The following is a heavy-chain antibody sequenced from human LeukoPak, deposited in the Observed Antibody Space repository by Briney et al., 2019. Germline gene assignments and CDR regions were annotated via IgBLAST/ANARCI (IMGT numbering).Heavy chain of an antibody. V-gene: IGHV3-30*02. D-gene: IGHD2-2*01. CDR2: IRYDGSNK. J-gene: IGHJ4*02. CDR3: AKDFRDCSRPSCHFDY. CDR1: GFTFSSYG. Sequence: GGSLRLSCAASGFTFSSYGMHWVRQAPGKGLEWVAFIRYDGSNKYYADSVKGRFTISRDNSKNTLYLQMNSLRAEDTAVYYCAKDFRDCSRPSCHFDYWGQGTLVP.